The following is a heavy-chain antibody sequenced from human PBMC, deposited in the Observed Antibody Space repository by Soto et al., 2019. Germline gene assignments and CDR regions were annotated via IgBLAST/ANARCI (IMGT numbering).Heavy chain of an antibody. Sequence: SETLSLTCTVSGGSISSGDHYWSWIRQPPGKGLEWIGYIFYSGSSYYNPSLQSRFTISIDTSKNQFSLKVTSVTAADTAVYYCARDPVRGSSGPRDSDMDVWGQGTTVTVSS. CDR2: IFYSGSS. V-gene: IGHV4-30-4*01. D-gene: IGHD5-12*01. CDR1: GGSISSGDHY. J-gene: IGHJ6*02. CDR3: ARDPVRGSSGPRDSDMDV.